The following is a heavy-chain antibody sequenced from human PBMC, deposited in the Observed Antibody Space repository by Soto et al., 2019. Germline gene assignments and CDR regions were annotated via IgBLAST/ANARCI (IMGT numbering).Heavy chain of an antibody. Sequence: PGGSLRLSCAASGFTFSSYAMSWVRRAPGKGLEWISSISGSGGSTYYTDSVKGRFTISRDNSKNRLYLQMNSLRAEDTAVYYCAKDYYGSGSPWGQGTLVTVSS. D-gene: IGHD3-10*01. V-gene: IGHV3-23*01. J-gene: IGHJ5*02. CDR2: ISGSGGST. CDR3: AKDYYGSGSP. CDR1: GFTFSSYA.